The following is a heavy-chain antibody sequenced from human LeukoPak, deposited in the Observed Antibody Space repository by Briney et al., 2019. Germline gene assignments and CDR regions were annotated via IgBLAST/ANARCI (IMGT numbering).Heavy chain of an antibody. V-gene: IGHV3-23*01. J-gene: IGHJ4*02. CDR3: ARVPLTYYYDSSGPFDY. Sequence: PGGSLRLSCAASGFTFSSYAMSWVRQAPGKGLEWVSAISGSGGSTYYADSVKGRFTISRDNAKNSLYLQMNSLRAEDTAVYYCARVPLTYYYDSSGPFDYWGQGTLVTVSS. D-gene: IGHD3-22*01. CDR2: ISGSGGST. CDR1: GFTFSSYA.